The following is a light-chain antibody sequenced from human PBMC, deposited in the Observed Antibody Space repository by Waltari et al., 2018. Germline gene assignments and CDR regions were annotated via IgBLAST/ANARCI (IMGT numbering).Light chain of an antibody. CDR3: CSFRGGDSFV. CDR1: TSAIGRYYY. Sequence: QSALTQPASVSRSPGQSITISCIGPTSAIGRYYYLSWYPQFPGKAPKLIIYYVTKRPSGISGRFSGSKSGNTASLTISGLQAEDEGDYYCCSFRGGDSFVFGTGTRVTVV. J-gene: IGLJ1*01. CDR2: YVT. V-gene: IGLV2-14*03.